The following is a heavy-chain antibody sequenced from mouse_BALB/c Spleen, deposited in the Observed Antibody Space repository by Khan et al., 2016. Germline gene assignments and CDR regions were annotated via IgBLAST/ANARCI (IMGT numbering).Heavy chain of an antibody. Sequence: QVQLQQSGAELAKPGASVKMSCKASGYTFTSYWMHWVKQRPGQGLEWIGYINPSTGYTEYNQKFKDKATLTADKSSSTAYMQLSSLTSEDSAVYYCTRTGNYAMDYWGQGTSDTVSS. J-gene: IGHJ4*01. CDR2: INPSTGYT. V-gene: IGHV1-7*01. CDR1: GYTFTSYW. CDR3: TRTGNYAMDY. D-gene: IGHD1-1*02.